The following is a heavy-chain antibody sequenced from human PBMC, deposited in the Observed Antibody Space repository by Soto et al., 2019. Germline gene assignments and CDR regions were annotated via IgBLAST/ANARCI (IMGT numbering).Heavy chain of an antibody. V-gene: IGHV4-34*01. Sequence: PSETLSLTCAVYGGSFSGYYWSWIRQPPGKGLEWIGEINHSGSTNYNPSLKSRVTISVDTSKNQFSLKLSSVTAADTAVYYCARRLLWFGELYSGYYYGMDVWGQGTTVTVSS. CDR1: GGSFSGYY. J-gene: IGHJ6*02. CDR3: ARRLLWFGELYSGYYYGMDV. D-gene: IGHD3-10*01. CDR2: INHSGST.